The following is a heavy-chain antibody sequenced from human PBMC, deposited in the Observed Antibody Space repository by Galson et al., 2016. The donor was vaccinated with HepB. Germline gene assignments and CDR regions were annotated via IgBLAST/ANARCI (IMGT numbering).Heavy chain of an antibody. CDR3: ARVGIGSSWYCDY. J-gene: IGHJ4*02. V-gene: IGHV3-7*01. CDR2: INPDGSQT. Sequence: SLSLSCAAGAFTLRTPWLSWVRQPPGKGPEWVANINPDGSQTYYVDSVKGRFTISRDNAKKSLYLQMNSLRAEDTAVYYCARVGIGSSWYCDYWGQGTLVTVSS. D-gene: IGHD6-13*01. CDR1: AFTLRTPW.